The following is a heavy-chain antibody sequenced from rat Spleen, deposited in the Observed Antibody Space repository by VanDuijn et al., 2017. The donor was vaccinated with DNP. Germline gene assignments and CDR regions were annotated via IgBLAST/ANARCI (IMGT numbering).Heavy chain of an antibody. Sequence: QVQLKESGPGLVQPSQTLSLTCTVAGFSLTSYNVHWVRQPPGKGLEWMGVIWKHGATRYNSALKSRLSFSKATSKSQVFFKLNSLQTEDTATYYCARDGQWDYLDYWGQGVMVTVSS. CDR3: ARDGQWDYLDY. D-gene: IGHD1-1*01. CDR2: IWKHGAT. CDR1: GFSLTSYN. V-gene: IGHV2-41*01. J-gene: IGHJ2*01.